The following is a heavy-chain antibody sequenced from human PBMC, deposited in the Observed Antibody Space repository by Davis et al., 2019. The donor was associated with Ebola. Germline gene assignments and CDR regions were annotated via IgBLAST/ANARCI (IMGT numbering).Heavy chain of an antibody. CDR2: IYYSGST. V-gene: IGHV4-61*08. CDR3: AQGRLRFVEWSPLTYGMDV. D-gene: IGHD3-3*01. CDR1: GGSIPSGGYS. J-gene: IGHJ6*02. Sequence: SDTLSLTCAVSGGSIPSGGYSCSWLRQPPGKGLEWLGSIYYSGSTNYNPSLKSRVTISVDTSKNQFSLKLSSVTAADTAVYYCAQGRLRFVEWSPLTYGMDVWGQGTTVTVSS.